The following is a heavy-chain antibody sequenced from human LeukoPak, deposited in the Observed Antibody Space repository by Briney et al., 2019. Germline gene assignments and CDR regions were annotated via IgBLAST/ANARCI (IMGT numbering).Heavy chain of an antibody. J-gene: IGHJ6*03. CDR1: GFTFSSYW. CDR2: IKQDGSEK. V-gene: IGHV3-7*01. D-gene: IGHD1-26*01. CDR3: ARDQTKWEPLRRRDYYYMDV. Sequence: PGGSLRLSCAPSGFTFSSYWMSWVRQAPGKGLEWGANIKQDGSEKYYEDSVQGRFTISRDNAKKSLYLQMNSLRAEDTAVYHCARDQTKWEPLRRRDYYYMDVWGKGTTVTVSS.